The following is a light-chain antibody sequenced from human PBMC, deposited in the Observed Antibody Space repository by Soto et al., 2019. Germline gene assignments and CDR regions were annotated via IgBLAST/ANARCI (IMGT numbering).Light chain of an antibody. V-gene: IGLV1-40*01. CDR1: TSNIGAGYD. J-gene: IGLJ2*01. CDR2: GNN. CDR3: QSYDINLSGV. Sequence: QSVLTQPPSVSGAPGHRVTISCTGSTSNIGAGYDIQWYQQLPGAAPKLLIYGNNNRPSGVPDRFSASKSGSLGSLTITGLQAEDEADYYCQSYDINLSGVFGGGTKVTVL.